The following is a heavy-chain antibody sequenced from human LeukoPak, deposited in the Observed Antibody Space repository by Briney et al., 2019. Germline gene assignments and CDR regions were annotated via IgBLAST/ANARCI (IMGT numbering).Heavy chain of an antibody. D-gene: IGHD3-16*01. V-gene: IGHV3-30-3*01. CDR3: ARDYAGFNAFDI. Sequence: GGSLRLSCAASGFIFSSYAMSWVRQAPGKGLEWVAVISYDGSNKYYADSVKGRFTISRDNSKNTLYLQMNSLRAEDTAVYYCARDYAGFNAFDIWGQGTMVTVSS. J-gene: IGHJ3*02. CDR2: ISYDGSNK. CDR1: GFIFSSYA.